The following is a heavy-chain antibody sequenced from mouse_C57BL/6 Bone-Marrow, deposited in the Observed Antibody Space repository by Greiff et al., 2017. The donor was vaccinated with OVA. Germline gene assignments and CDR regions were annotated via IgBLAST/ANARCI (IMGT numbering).Heavy chain of an antibody. CDR3: ARHGGISGAWFAY. CDR2: ISNLAYSI. Sequence: DVKLVESGGGLVQPGGSLKLSCAASGFTFSDYGMAWVRQAPGKGPEWVAFISNLAYSIYYADTVTGRFTISRENAKNTLYLEMSSLRSEDTAMYYCARHGGISGAWFAYWGQGTLVTVSA. J-gene: IGHJ3*01. V-gene: IGHV5-15*01. CDR1: GFTFSDYG.